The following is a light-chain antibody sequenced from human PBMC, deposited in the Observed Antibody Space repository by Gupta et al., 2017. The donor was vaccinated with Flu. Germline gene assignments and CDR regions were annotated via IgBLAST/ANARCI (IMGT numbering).Light chain of an antibody. Sequence: ITCRASQSISSYLNWYQQKPGKAPKLLIYAASSLQSGVPSRFSGSGSGTDFTLTISSLQPEDFATYYCQQSYSTPFTFGHGTNVDIK. J-gene: IGKJ3*01. V-gene: IGKV1-39*01. CDR2: AAS. CDR3: QQSYSTPFT. CDR1: QSISSY.